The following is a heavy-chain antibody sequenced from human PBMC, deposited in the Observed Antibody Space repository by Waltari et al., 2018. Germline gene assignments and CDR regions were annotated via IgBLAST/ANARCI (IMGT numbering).Heavy chain of an antibody. CDR1: GYSISSCYY. V-gene: IGHV4-38-2*01. J-gene: IGHJ5*02. D-gene: IGHD5-18*01. Sequence: HVQLQESGPGLVKPSETLSLTCAVSGYSISSCYYWGLIPQPPGKGLEWLGSISQSGSTYYNPSLKSRVTISVDTSKNQFSLKLSSVTAADTAVYYCARGGYSYGNNWFDPWGQGTLVTVSS. CDR3: ARGGYSYGNNWFDP. CDR2: ISQSGST.